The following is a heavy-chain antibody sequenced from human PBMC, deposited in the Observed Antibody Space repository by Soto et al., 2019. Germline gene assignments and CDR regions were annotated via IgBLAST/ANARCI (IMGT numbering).Heavy chain of an antibody. Sequence: QVQLVESGGGVVQPGRSLGLSCATSGFTFSNYGLHWVRQAPGKGLEWVAVIWYDGSDKYYADSVKGRFTVSRDNSKNTFYLQMNSLRAEDTAVYYCARDYGGNSDYWGQGTLVTVSS. V-gene: IGHV3-33*01. J-gene: IGHJ4*02. D-gene: IGHD2-21*02. CDR3: ARDYGGNSDY. CDR2: IWYDGSDK. CDR1: GFTFSNYG.